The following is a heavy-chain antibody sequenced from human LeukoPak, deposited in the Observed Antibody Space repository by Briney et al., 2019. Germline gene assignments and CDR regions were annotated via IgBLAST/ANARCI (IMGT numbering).Heavy chain of an antibody. CDR3: ASLGQQLELGDI. CDR1: GGSFSGYY. Sequence: PSETLSLTCAVYGGSFSGYYWSWIRQPPGKGLEWIGEINHSGGTNYNPSLKSRVTISVDTSKNQFSLKLSSVTAADTAVYYCASLGQQLELGDIWGQGTMVTVSS. J-gene: IGHJ3*02. V-gene: IGHV4-34*01. D-gene: IGHD6-13*01. CDR2: INHSGGT.